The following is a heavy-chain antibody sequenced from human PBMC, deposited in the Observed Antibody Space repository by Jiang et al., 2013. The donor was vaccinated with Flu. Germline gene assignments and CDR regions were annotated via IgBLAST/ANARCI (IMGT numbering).Heavy chain of an antibody. J-gene: IGHJ6*02. D-gene: IGHD3-22*01. CDR2: IYPGDSDT. CDR3: AKGPVLVITMMALIGYGMDV. CDR1: GYSFTSYW. Sequence: SLKISCKGSGYSFTSYWIGWVRQMPGKGLEWMGIIYPGDSDTRYSPSFQGQVTISADKSISTAYLQWSSLKASDTAMYYCAKGPVLVITMMALIGYGMDVWGQGTTVTVSS. V-gene: IGHV5-51*01.